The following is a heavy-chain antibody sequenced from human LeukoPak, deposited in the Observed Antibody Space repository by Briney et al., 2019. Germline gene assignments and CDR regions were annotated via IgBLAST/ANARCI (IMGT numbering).Heavy chain of an antibody. D-gene: IGHD2-15*01. J-gene: IGHJ6*03. CDR3: ARSVEGYCRGGSCYSYSYYMDV. CDR1: GGSINNSSYY. CDR2: LYYSGST. V-gene: IGHV4-39*07. Sequence: PSETLSLTCTVSGGSINNSSYYWGWIRQPPGKGLEWIGSLYYSGSTFYNPSLKSRVTISVDTSKNQFSLKLSSVTAADTAVYYCARSVEGYCRGGSCYSYSYYMDVWGKGTTVTVSS.